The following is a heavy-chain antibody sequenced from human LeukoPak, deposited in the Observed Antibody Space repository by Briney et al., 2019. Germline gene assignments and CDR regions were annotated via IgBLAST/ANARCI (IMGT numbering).Heavy chain of an antibody. D-gene: IGHD5-18*01. Sequence: SETLSLTCAVYGGSFSGYYWSWIRQPPGKGLEWIGYIYYTGSTNYNPSLKRRGTISVDTYKKHFSLKLRSMTAADTAVYYCAKTIGYSYAGGRSTRWAQPSPATVSS. CDR3: AKTIGYSYAGGRSTR. J-gene: IGHJ4*02. V-gene: IGHV4-34*11. CDR2: IYYTGST. CDR1: GGSFSGYY.